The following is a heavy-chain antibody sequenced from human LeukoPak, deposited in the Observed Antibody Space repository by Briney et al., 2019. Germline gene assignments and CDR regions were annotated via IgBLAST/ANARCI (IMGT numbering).Heavy chain of an antibody. J-gene: IGHJ5*02. CDR2: IYYSGST. CDR3: ANGPTYYDFWSGHYTGSWFDP. CDR1: GGSISSHY. D-gene: IGHD3-3*01. V-gene: IGHV4-59*11. Sequence: KASEALSLTCTVSGGSISSHYWSWIRQPPGKGLEWIGYIYYSGSTNYNPSLKSRVTISVDTSKNQFSLKLSSVTAADTAVYYCANGPTYYDFWSGHYTGSWFDPWGQGTLVTVSS.